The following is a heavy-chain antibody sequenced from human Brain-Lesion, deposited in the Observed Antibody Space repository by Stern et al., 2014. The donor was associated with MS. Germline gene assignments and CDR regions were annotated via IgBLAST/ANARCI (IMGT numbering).Heavy chain of an antibody. D-gene: IGHD4-23*01. CDR1: GGSISSGDYS. CDR3: ARIFGGNFDN. CDR2: IVHSGSP. J-gene: IGHJ4*02. Sequence: QVQLVQSGSGLVKPSQTLSLTCAVSGGSISSGDYSWSWIRQPPGKSLEWIGYIVHSGSPYYNPSLKSRVSISVDRSKNQFSLKLSSVTAADTAMYYCARIFGGNFDNWGQGTLVTVS. V-gene: IGHV4-30-2*01.